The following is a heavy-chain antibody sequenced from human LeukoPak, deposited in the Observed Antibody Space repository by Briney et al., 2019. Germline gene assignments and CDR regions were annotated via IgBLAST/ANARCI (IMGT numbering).Heavy chain of an antibody. V-gene: IGHV3-23*01. CDR1: GFTFSSYA. CDR2: ISGSGGST. D-gene: IGHD2-15*01. J-gene: IGHJ5*02. Sequence: TGGSLRLSCAASGFTFSSYAMSWVRQAPGKGLEWVSAISGSGGSTYYADSVKGRFTISRDNSKNTLYLQMNSQRAEDTAVYYCARDPGYCSGGSCYGTNWFDPWGQGTLVTVSS. CDR3: ARDPGYCSGGSCYGTNWFDP.